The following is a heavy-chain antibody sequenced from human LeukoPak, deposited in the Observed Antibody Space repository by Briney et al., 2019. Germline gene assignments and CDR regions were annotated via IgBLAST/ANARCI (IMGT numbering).Heavy chain of an antibody. CDR3: ARMAPGSYCSSWPRAFDI. V-gene: IGHV3-11*06. CDR1: GFTLSDYY. Sequence: GGSLRLSCAASGFTLSDYYMSWIRQAQGKGLEWVSYISSSSSYTNYADSVKGRFTISRDNAKNSLYLQMNSLRAEDTAVYYCARMAPGSYCSSWPRAFDIWGQGTMVTVSS. CDR2: ISSSSSYT. D-gene: IGHD6-13*01. J-gene: IGHJ3*02.